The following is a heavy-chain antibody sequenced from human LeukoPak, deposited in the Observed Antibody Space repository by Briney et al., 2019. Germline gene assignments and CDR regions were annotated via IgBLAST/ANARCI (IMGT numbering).Heavy chain of an antibody. D-gene: IGHD2-15*01. J-gene: IGHJ4*02. V-gene: IGHV4-39*01. Sequence: SETLSLTCTVSGGSISSSSYYWGWIRQPPGKGLEWIGSIYYSGSTYYNPSLKSRVTISVDTSKNQFSLKLSSVTAADTAVYYCARSYVVVVAATRLSVATPFDYWGQGTLVTVPS. CDR3: ARSYVVVVAATRLSVATPFDY. CDR1: GGSISSSSYY. CDR2: IYYSGST.